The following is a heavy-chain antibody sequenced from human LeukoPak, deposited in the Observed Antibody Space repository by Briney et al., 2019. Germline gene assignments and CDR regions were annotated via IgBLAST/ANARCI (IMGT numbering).Heavy chain of an antibody. J-gene: IGHJ6*03. V-gene: IGHV4-39*07. Sequence: SETLSLTCTVSGGSISSSSYYWGWIRQPPGKGLEWIGSIYYSGSTYYNPSLKSRVTISVDTSKNQFSLKLSSVTAADTAVYYCARDEGYDYSNYATFWVGYYYYMDVWGKGTTVTVSS. D-gene: IGHD4-11*01. CDR3: ARDEGYDYSNYATFWVGYYYYMDV. CDR2: IYYSGST. CDR1: GGSISSSSYY.